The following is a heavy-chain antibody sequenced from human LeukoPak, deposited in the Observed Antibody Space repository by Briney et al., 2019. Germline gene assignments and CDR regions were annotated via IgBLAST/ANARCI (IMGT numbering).Heavy chain of an antibody. Sequence: GGSLRLSCAASGFTFSSHGMHWVRQAPGKGLEWVAVMSYDGRNKYYADSVKGRFTISRDNSKNTLDLQMNSLRAEDTAVYYCAKAILNTYYDILTGYPIDYWGQGTLVTVSS. D-gene: IGHD3-9*01. CDR2: MSYDGRNK. CDR1: GFTFSSHG. V-gene: IGHV3-30*18. CDR3: AKAILNTYYDILTGYPIDY. J-gene: IGHJ4*02.